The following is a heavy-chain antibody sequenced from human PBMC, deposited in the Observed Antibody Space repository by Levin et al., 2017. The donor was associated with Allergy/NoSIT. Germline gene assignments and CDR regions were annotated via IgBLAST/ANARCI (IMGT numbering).Heavy chain of an antibody. Sequence: ASETLSLTCTVSGGSISSSSYYWGWIRQPPGKGLEWIGSIYYSGCTYYNPSLKSRVTISVDTSKNQFSLKLSSVTAADTAVYYCARVCPSYYDILTGPQYYFDYWGQGTLVTVSS. CDR3: ARVCPSYYDILTGPQYYFDY. J-gene: IGHJ4*02. D-gene: IGHD3-9*01. CDR1: GGSISSSSYY. V-gene: IGHV4-39*07. CDR2: IYYSGCT.